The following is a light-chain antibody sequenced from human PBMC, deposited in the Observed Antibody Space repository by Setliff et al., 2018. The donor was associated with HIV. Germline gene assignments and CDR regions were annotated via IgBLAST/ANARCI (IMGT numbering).Light chain of an antibody. J-gene: IGLJ1*01. CDR3: SAYAGSNNYGV. V-gene: IGLV2-14*01. CDR2: EVR. CDR1: STDIGGYNY. Sequence: QSVLTQPASVSGSPRQSITISCTGTSTDIGGYNYVSWYQQHPGKAPKLIIYEVRNRPSGVSNRFSGSKSGNTASLTVSGLQAEDEADYYCSAYAGSNNYGVFGTGTKVTVL.